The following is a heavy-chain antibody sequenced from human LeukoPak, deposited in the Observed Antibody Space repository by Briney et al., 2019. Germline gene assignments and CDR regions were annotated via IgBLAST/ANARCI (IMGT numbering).Heavy chain of an antibody. CDR2: ISSSSSYI. CDR1: GFTFSSYW. D-gene: IGHD3-10*02. Sequence: PRGSLRLSCAASGFTFSSYWMSWVRQAPGKGLEWVSSISSSSSYIYYADSVKGRFTISRDNAKNSLYLQMNSLRAEDTAVYYCAELGITMIGGVWGKGTTVTISS. CDR3: AELGITMIGGV. V-gene: IGHV3-21*01. J-gene: IGHJ6*04.